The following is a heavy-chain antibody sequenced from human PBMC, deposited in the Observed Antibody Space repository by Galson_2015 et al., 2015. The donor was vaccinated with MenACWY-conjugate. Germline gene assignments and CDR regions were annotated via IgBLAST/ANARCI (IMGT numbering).Heavy chain of an antibody. CDR1: GFSFSEYG. D-gene: IGHD1-26*01. Sequence: SLRLSCAASGFSFSEYGMSWVRQAPGKGLVWVSRINSDGRSTSYADSVKGRFTISRDNAKNTLYLQMNSLRAEDTAVYYCARLGGNYRTTSHFDYWGQGTLVTVSS. CDR3: ARLGGNYRTTSHFDY. V-gene: IGHV3-74*01. CDR2: INSDGRST. J-gene: IGHJ4*02.